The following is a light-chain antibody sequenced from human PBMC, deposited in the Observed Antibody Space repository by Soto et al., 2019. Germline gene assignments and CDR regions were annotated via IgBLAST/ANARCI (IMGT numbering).Light chain of an antibody. CDR2: GAS. CDR1: QTVSRS. CDR3: QQYIDWPPYT. Sequence: EVVLTQSPATLSVSPGERATLSCRASQTVSRSLAWYQQQPGQAPRLLIYGASMRATGVPDRFSGSGSGTDFTLTISSLQSEDFAVYYCQQYIDWPPYTFGQGTKVEIK. V-gene: IGKV3-15*01. J-gene: IGKJ2*01.